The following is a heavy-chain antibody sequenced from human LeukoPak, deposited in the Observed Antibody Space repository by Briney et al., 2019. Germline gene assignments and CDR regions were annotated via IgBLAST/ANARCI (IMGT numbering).Heavy chain of an antibody. CDR3: ARGMRVVTVTRRPYYFDY. D-gene: IGHD2-21*02. Sequence: ASVKVSCKASGYTFNSYDINWVRQATGQGFEWMGWLNPNSGNTGYAQKFQDRVTMTRNTSISTAYMELNSLRAEDTAVYYCARGMRVVTVTRRPYYFDYWGQGTLVTVSS. J-gene: IGHJ4*02. CDR2: LNPNSGNT. V-gene: IGHV1-8*01. CDR1: GYTFNSYD.